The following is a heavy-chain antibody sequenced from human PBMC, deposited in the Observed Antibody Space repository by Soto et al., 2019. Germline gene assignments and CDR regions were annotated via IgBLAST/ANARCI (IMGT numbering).Heavy chain of an antibody. J-gene: IGHJ4*02. D-gene: IGHD3-10*01. CDR1: GDSITSSSHY. CDR3: ASYASGTYPFFEQ. V-gene: IGHV4-39*01. CDR2: IYYDGNT. Sequence: SETLSLTCTVSGDSITSSSHYWGWIRQPPGKGLECIANIYYDGNTYYNPSLKSRVAISLDTSKNQFSLRLNSVTAADTAVYYCASYASGTYPFFEQWGRGTLVT.